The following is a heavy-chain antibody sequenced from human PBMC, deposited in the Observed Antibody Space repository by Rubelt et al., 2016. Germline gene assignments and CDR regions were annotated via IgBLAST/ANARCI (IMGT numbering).Heavy chain of an antibody. CDR3: ARASGSYQANGWYFDL. CDR1: GGSFSGYY. CDR2: INHSGTT. D-gene: IGHD1-26*01. J-gene: IGHJ2*01. V-gene: IGHV4-34*01. Sequence: QVQLQQWGAGLLKPSETLSLTCAVYGGSFSGYYWRWIRQSPGKGLEWIGEINHSGTTNCNPSLKSRVTMSVDTSKNQFSRNLSSVTAAETAVFYCARASGSYQANGWYFDLWGRGALVTVSS.